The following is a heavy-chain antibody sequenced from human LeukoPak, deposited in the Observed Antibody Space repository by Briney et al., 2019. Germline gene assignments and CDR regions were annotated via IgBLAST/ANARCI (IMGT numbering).Heavy chain of an antibody. D-gene: IGHD3-22*01. CDR3: ARFPEYYYDSSGYPDY. J-gene: IGHJ4*02. CDR1: GGSISSYY. CDR2: IYYSGST. V-gene: IGHV4-59*01. Sequence: NASETLSLTCTVSGGSISSYYWSWIRQPPGKGLEWIGYIYYSGSTNYNPSLKSRVTISVDTSKNQFSLKLSSVTVADTAVYYCARFPEYYYDSSGYPDYWGQGTLVTVSS.